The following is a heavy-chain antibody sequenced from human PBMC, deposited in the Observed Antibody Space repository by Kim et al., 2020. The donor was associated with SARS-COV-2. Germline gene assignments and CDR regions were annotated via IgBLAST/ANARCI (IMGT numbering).Heavy chain of an antibody. Sequence: GGSLRLSCAASGFSLSPYSLVWVRQAPGKGLEWVAVISYDGGNTDYADSVKGRFTISRDTSENMLYLQMNSLRPEDTAVYYCARPLSPYSSGPQSRTLDYWGQRTLLPVHS. D-gene: IGHD6-19*01. J-gene: IGHJ4*02. CDR2: ISYDGGNT. CDR1: GFSLSPYS. V-gene: IGHV3-30*04. CDR3: ARPLSPYSSGPQSRTLDY.